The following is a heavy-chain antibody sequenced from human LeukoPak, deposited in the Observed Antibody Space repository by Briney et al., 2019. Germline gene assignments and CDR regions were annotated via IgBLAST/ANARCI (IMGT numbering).Heavy chain of an antibody. J-gene: IGHJ4*02. D-gene: IGHD6-19*01. CDR1: GFTFSSYS. CDR2: ISSSSSYI. Sequence: GGSLRLSCAASGFTFSSYSMNWVRQAPGKGLEWVSSISSSSSYIYYADSVKGRFTISRDNAKNSLYLQMNSLRAEDTAVYYCARSSGWSRGLFDYWGQGTLVTVSS. V-gene: IGHV3-21*01. CDR3: ARSSGWSRGLFDY.